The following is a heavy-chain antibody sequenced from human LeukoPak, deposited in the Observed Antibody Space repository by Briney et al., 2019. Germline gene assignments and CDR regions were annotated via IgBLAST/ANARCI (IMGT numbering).Heavy chain of an antibody. J-gene: IGHJ4*02. CDR1: GFTFSSYG. Sequence: PGGSLRLSCAASGFTFSSYGMHWVRQAPGKGLEWVVVIWYDGSNKYYADSVKGRFTISRDNSKNTLYLQMNSLRAEDTAVYYCAKCWVSGSYGGYFDYWGQGTLVTVSS. V-gene: IGHV3-33*06. D-gene: IGHD3-10*01. CDR3: AKCWVSGSYGGYFDY. CDR2: IWYDGSNK.